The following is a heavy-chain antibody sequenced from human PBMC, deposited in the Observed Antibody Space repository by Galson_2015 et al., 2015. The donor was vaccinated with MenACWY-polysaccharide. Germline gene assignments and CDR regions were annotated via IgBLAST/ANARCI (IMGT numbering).Heavy chain of an antibody. CDR1: GYTFTSYG. CDR2: ISAYNGNT. D-gene: IGHD3-22*01. V-gene: IGHV1-18*01. Sequence: SVKVSCKASGYTFTSYGISWVRQAPGQGLEWMGWISAYNGNTNYAQKLQGRVTMTTDTSTSTAYMELRSLRSDDTAVYYCARGGYYYDSSGYYFYHYGMDVWGQGTTVTVSS. J-gene: IGHJ6*02. CDR3: ARGGYYYDSSGYYFYHYGMDV.